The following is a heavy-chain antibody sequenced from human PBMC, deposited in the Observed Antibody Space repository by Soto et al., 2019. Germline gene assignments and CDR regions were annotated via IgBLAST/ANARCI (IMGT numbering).Heavy chain of an antibody. CDR2: IYYSGST. Sequence: SETLSLTCTVSGGSISSYYWSWIRQPPGKGLEWIGYIYYSGSTNYNPSLKSRVTISVDTSKKQFSLKLSSVTAADTAVYYCARHARPRGWELLVGNVAFDIGGQGKMVTV. J-gene: IGHJ3*02. CDR3: ARHARPRGWELLVGNVAFDI. V-gene: IGHV4-59*08. CDR1: GGSISSYY. D-gene: IGHD1-26*01.